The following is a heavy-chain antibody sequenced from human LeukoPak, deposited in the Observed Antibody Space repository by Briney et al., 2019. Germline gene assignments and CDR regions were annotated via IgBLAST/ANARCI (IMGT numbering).Heavy chain of an antibody. Sequence: GGSLRLSCAASGFTFSNYWMSWVRQAPGKGMVWVSRINSDGSSRHYADSVKGRFTISRDNAKNTLHLQMTSLRAEDTAVYYCARGGPDSSDYSSLFDYWGRGILVTVSS. CDR2: INSDGSSR. J-gene: IGHJ4*02. V-gene: IGHV3-74*01. CDR1: GFTFSNYW. CDR3: ARGGPDSSDYSSLFDY. D-gene: IGHD3-22*01.